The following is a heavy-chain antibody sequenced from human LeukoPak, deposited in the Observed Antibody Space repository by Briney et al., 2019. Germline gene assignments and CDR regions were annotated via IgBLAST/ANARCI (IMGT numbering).Heavy chain of an antibody. CDR3: ATVVPADI. CDR2: IGYSGLPI. CDR1: GFTFSSYS. D-gene: IGHD2-2*02. V-gene: IGHV3-21*01. J-gene: IGHJ4*02. Sequence: GGSLRLSCAASGFTFSSYSMNWVRQAPGKGLEWVSSIGYSGLPIFYADSVKGRFTISRDNVKKSLDLQMDSLRVEDTAVYYCATVVPADIWGQGTLVIVSS.